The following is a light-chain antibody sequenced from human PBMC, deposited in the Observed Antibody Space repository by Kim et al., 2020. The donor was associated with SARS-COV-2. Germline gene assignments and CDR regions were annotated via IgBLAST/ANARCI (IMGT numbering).Light chain of an antibody. CDR1: SSTMGNNY. CDR2: DSN. CDR3: GTWDTSLSVVL. J-gene: IGLJ2*01. V-gene: IGLV1-51*01. Sequence: QQVTISCSGSSSTMGNNYVSWYQQLPGTAPKLLIYDSNKRPSGIPDRFSGSKSGTSATLGITGLQTGDEADYYCGTWDTSLSVVLFGGGTQLTVL.